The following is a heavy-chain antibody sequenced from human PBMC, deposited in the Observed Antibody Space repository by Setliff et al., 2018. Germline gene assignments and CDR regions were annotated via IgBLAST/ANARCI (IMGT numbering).Heavy chain of an antibody. CDR2: ITTSGSTI. J-gene: IGHJ3*02. Sequence: GGSLRLSCAASGFTFRSYEMNWVRQAPGKGLEWISYITTSGSTIYYADSVKGRFTISRDNAKNSLYLQMDSLRAEDTAVYYCASHEPWLWNAFDIWGQGTMVTVSS. CDR1: GFTFRSYE. CDR3: ASHEPWLWNAFDI. V-gene: IGHV3-48*03. D-gene: IGHD6-19*01.